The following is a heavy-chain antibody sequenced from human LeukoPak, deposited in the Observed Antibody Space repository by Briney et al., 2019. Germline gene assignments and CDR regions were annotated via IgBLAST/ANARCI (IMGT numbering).Heavy chain of an antibody. Sequence: GGSLRLSCAASGFTFSSYAMSWVRQAPGKGLEWVSAISGSGGSTYYADSVKGRFTISRNNSKNTLYLQMNSLRAEDTAVYYCAKDHTSYYYDSSVYRGYWGQGTLVTVSS. CDR2: ISGSGGST. CDR1: GFTFSSYA. D-gene: IGHD3-22*01. J-gene: IGHJ4*02. V-gene: IGHV3-23*01. CDR3: AKDHTSYYYDSSVYRGY.